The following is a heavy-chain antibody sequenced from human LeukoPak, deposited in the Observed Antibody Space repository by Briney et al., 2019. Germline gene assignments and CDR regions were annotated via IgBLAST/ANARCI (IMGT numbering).Heavy chain of an antibody. D-gene: IGHD3-3*01. Sequence: SGPTLVNPTQTLTLTCTFSGFSLSTSGWGVGWIRQPPGKALEWLALIYWNDDKRYNPSLKSRLTTAKDHSKNQVVLTMTNMAPVDTATYYCARMATGYDFWSGYYTPDAFDIWGQGTMVTVSS. V-gene: IGHV2-5*01. CDR3: ARMATGYDFWSGYYTPDAFDI. CDR1: GFSLSTSGWG. J-gene: IGHJ3*02. CDR2: IYWNDDK.